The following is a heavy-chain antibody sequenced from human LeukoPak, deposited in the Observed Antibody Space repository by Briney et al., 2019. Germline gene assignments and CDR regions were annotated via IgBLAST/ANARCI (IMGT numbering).Heavy chain of an antibody. CDR2: IYRSGSA. CDR3: VRDGTAANDY. J-gene: IGHJ4*02. Sequence: SETLSLTCTVSGYSISSGYYWGWIRQPPGKGLEWIAIIYRSGSAYYNPSLKSRVTISVNTSKNQFSLKLSSVTAADTAVYYCVRDGTAANDYWGQGTLVTVSS. D-gene: IGHD1-1*01. V-gene: IGHV4-38-2*02. CDR1: GYSISSGYY.